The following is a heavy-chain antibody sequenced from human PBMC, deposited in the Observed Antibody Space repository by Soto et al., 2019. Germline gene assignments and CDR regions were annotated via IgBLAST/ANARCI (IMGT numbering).Heavy chain of an antibody. Sequence: EVQLVQSGAEVKKPGESLRISCKGSGYSFSSYWISWVRQMPGKGLEWMGRIDPSDSYINYSPSFQGHVTISADKSISTAYLQWSSLKASDTAMYYCARPLGPYSTSPPFDYWGQGTLVTVSS. CDR1: GYSFSSYW. D-gene: IGHD6-6*01. CDR2: IDPSDSYI. V-gene: IGHV5-10-1*03. CDR3: ARPLGPYSTSPPFDY. J-gene: IGHJ4*02.